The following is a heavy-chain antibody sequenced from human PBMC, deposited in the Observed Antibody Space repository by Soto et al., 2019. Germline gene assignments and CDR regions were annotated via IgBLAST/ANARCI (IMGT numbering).Heavy chain of an antibody. CDR1: GFTFSSYG. J-gene: IGHJ3*02. Sequence: QVQLVESGGGVVQPGRSLRLSCAASGFTFSSYGMHWVRQAPGKGLEWVAVIWYDGSNKYYADSVKGRFTISRDNSKNTLYLQMNSLRAEDTAVYYCAREQLWYYDSRNRGYAFDIWGQGTMVTVSS. V-gene: IGHV3-33*01. CDR2: IWYDGSNK. D-gene: IGHD3-22*01. CDR3: AREQLWYYDSRNRGYAFDI.